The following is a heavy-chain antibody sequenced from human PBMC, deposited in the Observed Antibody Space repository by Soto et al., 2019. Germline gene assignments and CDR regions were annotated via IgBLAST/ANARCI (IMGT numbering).Heavy chain of an antibody. Sequence: ASVKVSCKASGGTFRNCAFSWVRQAPGQGLEWMGGIIPIFGKANYEQRFQGRLTITADESTSTAYMELNSLRSEDTAVYFCARDLYINWYCPLDSWGQGTLVTVSS. CDR2: IIPIFGKA. CDR3: ARDLYINWYCPLDS. D-gene: IGHD1-7*01. CDR1: GGTFRNCA. V-gene: IGHV1-69*13. J-gene: IGHJ4*02.